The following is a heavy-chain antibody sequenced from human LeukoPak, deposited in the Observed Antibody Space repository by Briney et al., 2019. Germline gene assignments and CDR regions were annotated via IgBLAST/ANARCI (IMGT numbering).Heavy chain of an antibody. Sequence: PGRSLRLSCAASGFTFSSYAMSWVHQAPGKGLEWVSAISGSGGSTYYADSVKGRFTISRDNSKNTLYLQMNSLRAEDTAVYYCAKFLPTHIVVANYYFDYWGQGTLVTVSS. J-gene: IGHJ4*02. CDR3: AKFLPTHIVVANYYFDY. CDR1: GFTFSSYA. CDR2: ISGSGGST. D-gene: IGHD2-21*01. V-gene: IGHV3-23*01.